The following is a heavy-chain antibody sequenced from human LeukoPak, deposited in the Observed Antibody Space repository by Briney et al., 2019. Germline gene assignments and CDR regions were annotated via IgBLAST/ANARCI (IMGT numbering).Heavy chain of an antibody. CDR1: GGSISSSSYY. J-gene: IGHJ3*02. V-gene: IGHV4-39*01. CDR3: ATYSSSWYSYAFDI. D-gene: IGHD6-13*01. CDR2: IYYGGST. Sequence: PSQTLSLTCTVSGGSISSSSYYWGWIRQPPGKGLEWIGSIYYGGSTYYNPSLKSRVTISVDTSKNQFSLKLSSVTAADTAVYYCATYSSSWYSYAFDIWGQGTMVTVSS.